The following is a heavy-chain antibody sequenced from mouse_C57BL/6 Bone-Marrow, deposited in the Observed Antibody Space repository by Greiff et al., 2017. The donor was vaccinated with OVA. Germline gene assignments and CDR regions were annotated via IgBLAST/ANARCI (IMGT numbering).Heavy chain of an antibody. V-gene: IGHV1-15*01. Sequence: QVQLKESGAELVRPGASVTLSCKASGYTFTDYEMHWVKQTPVHGLEWIGAIDPETGGTAYNQKFKGKAILTADKSASTAYMALRSLTSEDSAVYYCTRSGDDYYWGQGTTLTVSS. CDR1: GYTFTDYE. CDR3: TRSGDDYY. D-gene: IGHD2-4*01. CDR2: IDPETGGT. J-gene: IGHJ2*01.